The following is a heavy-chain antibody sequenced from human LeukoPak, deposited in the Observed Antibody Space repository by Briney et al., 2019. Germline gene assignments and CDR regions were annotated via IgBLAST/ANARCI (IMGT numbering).Heavy chain of an antibody. D-gene: IGHD5-18*01. Sequence: SETLSLTCTVSGGSISSYHWSWIRQPPGEGLEWIGYMYYTGKTNYNPSLKSRVTISVDTSKNQFSLRLSSVTAADTAVYYCARQGMDTPQIFDFWGQGILVTVSS. CDR1: GGSISSYH. V-gene: IGHV4-59*08. J-gene: IGHJ4*02. CDR3: ARQGMDTPQIFDF. CDR2: MYYTGKT.